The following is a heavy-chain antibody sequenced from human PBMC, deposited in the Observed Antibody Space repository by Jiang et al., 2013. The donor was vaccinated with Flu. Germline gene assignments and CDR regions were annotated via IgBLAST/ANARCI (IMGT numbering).Heavy chain of an antibody. V-gene: IGHV4-34*01. J-gene: IGHJ6*03. Sequence: LLKPSETLSLTCAVYGGSFSGYYWSWIRQPPGKGLEWIGEINHSGSTNYNPSLKSRVTISVDTSKNQFSLKLSSVTAADTAVYYCARGRGTTYYDFWSGYEPLYYYYYYMDVWGKGTTVTVSS. CDR1: GGSFSGYY. D-gene: IGHD3-3*01. CDR3: ARGRGTTYYDFWSGYEPLYYYYYYMDV. CDR2: INHSGST.